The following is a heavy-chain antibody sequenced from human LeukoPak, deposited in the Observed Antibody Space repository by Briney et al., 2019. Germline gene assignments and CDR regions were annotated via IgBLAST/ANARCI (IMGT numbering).Heavy chain of an antibody. CDR2: IRYDGSNK. V-gene: IGHV3-30*02. CDR3: ASETRRWLVFDY. CDR1: GFTFSSYG. J-gene: IGHJ4*02. Sequence: GGSLRLSCAASGFTFSSYGMHWVRQAPCKGLEWVAFIRYDGSNKYYADSVKGRFTISRDNSKNTLYLQMNSLRAEDTAVYYCASETRRWLVFDYWGQGTLVTVSS. D-gene: IGHD6-19*01.